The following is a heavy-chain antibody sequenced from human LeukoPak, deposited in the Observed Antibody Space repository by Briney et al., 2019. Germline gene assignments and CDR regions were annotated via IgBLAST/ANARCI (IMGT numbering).Heavy chain of an antibody. D-gene: IGHD3-9*01. CDR3: ARSPPAYYDILTGYYFVGSYFDY. Sequence: ASVKVSCKASGGTFSSYAISWVRQAPGQGLEWMGGIIPIFGTANYAQKFQGRVTITADKSTSTAYMELRSLRSDDTAVYYCARSPPAYYDILTGYYFVGSYFDYWGQGTLVTVSS. CDR1: GGTFSSYA. J-gene: IGHJ4*02. CDR2: IIPIFGTA. V-gene: IGHV1-69*06.